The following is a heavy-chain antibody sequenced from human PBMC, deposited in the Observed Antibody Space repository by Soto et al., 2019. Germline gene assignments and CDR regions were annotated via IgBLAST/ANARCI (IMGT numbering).Heavy chain of an antibody. V-gene: IGHV4-34*01. CDR3: ARFVVPAAIPYYYGMDV. CDR1: GGSFSGYY. D-gene: IGHD2-2*01. CDR2: INHSGST. J-gene: IGHJ6*02. Sequence: SETLSLTCAVYGGSFSGYYWSWIRQPPGKGLEWIGEINHSGSTNYNPSLKSRVTISVDTSKNQFSLKLSSVTAADTAVYYCARFVVPAAIPYYYGMDVWGQGTTVTVSS.